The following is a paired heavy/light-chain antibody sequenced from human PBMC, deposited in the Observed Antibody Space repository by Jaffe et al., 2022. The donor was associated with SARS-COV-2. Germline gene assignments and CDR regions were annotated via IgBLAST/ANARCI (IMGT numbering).Heavy chain of an antibody. J-gene: IGHJ4*02. Sequence: EVQLVESGGGLVQPGGSLRLSCAASGFTFSSYWMHWVRQAPGKGLVWVSRINGDGGTTLYADSVKGRFTISRDNAKNTLYLQMNSLRAEDTAVYYCARRSDYGGWFDYWGQGTLVTVSS. CDR1: GFTFSSYW. CDR2: INGDGGTT. D-gene: IGHD3-10*01. V-gene: IGHV3-74*01. CDR3: ARRSDYGGWFDY.
Light chain of an antibody. CDR2: DAS. V-gene: IGKV3-20*01. CDR3: QQYAGTPWT. J-gene: IGKJ1*01. CDR1: QSVSGRY. Sequence: EIVLTQSPGTLSLSPGERATLSCRASQSVSGRYLAWYQQKPGQAPRLLIYDASSRATGIPDRFSGSGSGTDFTLTISRLEPEDFAVYYCQQYAGTPWTFGQGTKVEIK.